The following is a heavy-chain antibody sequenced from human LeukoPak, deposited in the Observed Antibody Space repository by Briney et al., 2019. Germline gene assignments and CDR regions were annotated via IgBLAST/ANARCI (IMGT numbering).Heavy chain of an antibody. CDR2: ISGSSSTT. Sequence: GGSLRLSCAASGFTFSSYAMSWVRQAPGKGLEWVSAISGSSSTTFYADSVKGRFTISRDNSMDTLFLQMNSLRAEDTAVCYCAKGMEWVVVPAALDVWGQGTTVTVSS. V-gene: IGHV3-23*01. D-gene: IGHD2-2*01. CDR1: GFTFSSYA. J-gene: IGHJ6*02. CDR3: AKGMEWVVVPAALDV.